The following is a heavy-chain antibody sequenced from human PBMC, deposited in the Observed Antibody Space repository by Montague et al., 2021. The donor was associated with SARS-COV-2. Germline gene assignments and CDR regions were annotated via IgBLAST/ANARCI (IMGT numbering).Heavy chain of an antibody. CDR2: IGTAGDT. Sequence: SLRLSFAASGFTFSSYDMHWVRQATGKGLEWVSAIGTAGDTYYPGSVKGRFTISRENAKNSLYLQMNSLRAGDTAVYYCARGDIVATMGYYYYYGMDVWGQGTTVTVSS. V-gene: IGHV3-13*04. J-gene: IGHJ6*02. D-gene: IGHD5-12*01. CDR3: ARGDIVATMGYYYYYGMDV. CDR1: GFTFSSYD.